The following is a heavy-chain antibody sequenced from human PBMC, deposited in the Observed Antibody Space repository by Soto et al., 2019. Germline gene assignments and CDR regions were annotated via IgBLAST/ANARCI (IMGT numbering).Heavy chain of an antibody. CDR2: IKYDGSEK. J-gene: IGHJ4*02. D-gene: IGHD3-16*01. CDR3: ARAYTFDY. V-gene: IGHV3-7*05. Sequence: EVQLVESGGGLVQPGGSLRLCCAASGFAFSTYWMTWVRQAPGKGLEWVASIKYDGSEKYYVDAVKGRFTISRDNAKNSVCLQMSSLRADDTAVYYCARAYTFDYWGQGTLVTVSS. CDR1: GFAFSTYW.